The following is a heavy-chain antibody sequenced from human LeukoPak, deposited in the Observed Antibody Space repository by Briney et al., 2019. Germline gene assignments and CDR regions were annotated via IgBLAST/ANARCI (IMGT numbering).Heavy chain of an antibody. CDR3: VKDNSNWYWYFDP. D-gene: IGHD1-1*01. Sequence: GGSLRLSCAASGFTFNNYAMIWGRQAPGKGLEWVSVISGSGNSTYYADSVKDRFTISRDNSKNTLYLQMNSLRGEDTAVYHCVKDNSNWYWYFDPWGRGTLVTVSS. J-gene: IGHJ2*01. CDR2: ISGSGNST. CDR1: GFTFNNYA. V-gene: IGHV3-23*01.